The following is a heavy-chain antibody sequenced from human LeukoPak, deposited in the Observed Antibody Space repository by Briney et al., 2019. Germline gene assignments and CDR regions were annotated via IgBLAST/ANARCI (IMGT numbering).Heavy chain of an antibody. CDR2: IYYSGST. CDR3: ARDTAMVEIDY. Sequence: SETLSLTCTVSGGSISSGDYYWSWIRQPPGKGLEWIGYIYYSGSTYYNPSLKSRVTISVDTSKNQFSLKLSSVTAADTAVYYCARDTAMVEIDYWGQGTLVTVSS. V-gene: IGHV4-30-4*01. CDR1: GGSISSGDYY. D-gene: IGHD5-18*01. J-gene: IGHJ4*02.